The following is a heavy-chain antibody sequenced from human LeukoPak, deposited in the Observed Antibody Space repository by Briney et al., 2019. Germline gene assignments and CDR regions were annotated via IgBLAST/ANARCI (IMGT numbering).Heavy chain of an antibody. D-gene: IGHD1-26*01. CDR2: ISAYNGNT. CDR1: GYTFTSYG. V-gene: IGHV1-18*01. J-gene: IGHJ4*02. CDR3: ARHGSYFVSSAFDY. Sequence: ASVKVSCKASGYTFTSYGISWVRQAPGQGLEWVGWISAYNGNTNYAQKLQGRVTMTTDTSTSTAYMELRSLRSDDTAVYYCARHGSYFVSSAFDYWGQGPLVTVSS.